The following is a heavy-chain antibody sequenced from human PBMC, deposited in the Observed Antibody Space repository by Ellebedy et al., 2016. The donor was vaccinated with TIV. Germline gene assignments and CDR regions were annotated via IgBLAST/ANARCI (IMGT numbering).Heavy chain of an antibody. CDR3: ARRSTDFAFDS. CDR1: GFTFSSYA. Sequence: GESLKISCAASGFTFSSYAMSWVRQAPGKGLEWVSAISGNGGHTHYADSVKGRFTISRDNSKNTLYLQMNSLRAEDTAVYDCARRSTDFAFDSWGQGTLVTVSS. V-gene: IGHV3-23*01. J-gene: IGHJ4*02. D-gene: IGHD3/OR15-3a*01. CDR2: ISGNGGHT.